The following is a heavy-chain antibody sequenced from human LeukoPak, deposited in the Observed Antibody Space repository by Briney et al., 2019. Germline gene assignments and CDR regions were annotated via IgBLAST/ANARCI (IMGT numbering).Heavy chain of an antibody. CDR2: INWNGGST. Sequence: GGSLRLSCAASGFTFDNYGMSWVRQAPGKGLEWVSGINWNGGSTGYADSVKGRFTISRDNSKNTLYLQMNSLRAEDTAVYYCAKGSRNGYSSGWYFDYWGQGTLVTVSS. D-gene: IGHD6-19*01. CDR3: AKGSRNGYSSGWYFDY. CDR1: GFTFDNYG. V-gene: IGHV3-20*04. J-gene: IGHJ4*02.